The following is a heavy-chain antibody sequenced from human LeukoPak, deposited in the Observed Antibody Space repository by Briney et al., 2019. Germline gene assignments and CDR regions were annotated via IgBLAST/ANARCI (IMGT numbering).Heavy chain of an antibody. V-gene: IGHV3-48*01. CDR2: ISSGSSTI. CDR3: AETSHSGYPNY. J-gene: IGHJ4*02. CDR1: GFIFSSYS. D-gene: IGHD3-22*01. Sequence: GGSLRLSCAASGFIFSSYSMNWVRQATGKGLEWVSYISSGSSTIYYAVSVKGRFTISRDNAKNSLYLQMNSLRAEDTAVYYCAETSHSGYPNYWGQGTLVTVSS.